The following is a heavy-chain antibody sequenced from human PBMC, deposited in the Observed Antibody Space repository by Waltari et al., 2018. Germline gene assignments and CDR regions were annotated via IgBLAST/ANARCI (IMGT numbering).Heavy chain of an antibody. V-gene: IGHV3-13*01. CDR2: IGTAGDT. D-gene: IGHD2-2*01. J-gene: IGHJ6*02. Sequence: EVQLVESGGGLVQPGGSLSLSCAASGFTFSSYDMHWVRPATGKGLEWVSAIGTAGDTYYPGSVKGRFTISRENAKNSLYLQMNSLRAEDTAVYYCARGCSSTSCGFYGMDVWGQGTTVTVSS. CDR3: ARGCSSTSCGFYGMDV. CDR1: GFTFSSYD.